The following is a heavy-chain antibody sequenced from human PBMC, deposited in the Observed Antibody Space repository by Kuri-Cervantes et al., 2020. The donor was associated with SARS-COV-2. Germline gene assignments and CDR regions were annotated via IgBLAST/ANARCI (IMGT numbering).Heavy chain of an antibody. J-gene: IGHJ4*02. CDR3: ARQNLYCTNGVCYQPMYYFDY. D-gene: IGHD2-8*01. Sequence: SETLSLTCAVSGGSIIRGGYSWFWIRQPPGAGLEYLGHLSQTGSTFFNPSLRSRVTISIEKSKNQFSLKLSSVTAADTAVYYCARQNLYCTNGVCYQPMYYFDYWGQGALVTVSS. CDR2: LSQTGST. V-gene: IGHV4-30-2*05. CDR1: GGSIIRGGYS.